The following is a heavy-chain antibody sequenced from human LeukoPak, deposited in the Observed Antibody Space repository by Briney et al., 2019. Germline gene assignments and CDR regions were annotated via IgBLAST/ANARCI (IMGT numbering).Heavy chain of an antibody. V-gene: IGHV3-21*01. J-gene: IGHJ3*02. CDR3: ARLEYYVWGSYRSLGAFDI. Sequence: GGSLRLSCAASGFTFSSYSMNWVRQAPGKGLEWVSSISSSSSYIYYADSVKGRFTISRDNAKDSLYMQMNSLRAEDTAVYYCARLEYYVWGSYRSLGAFDIWGQGTMVTVSS. CDR1: GFTFSSYS. CDR2: ISSSSSYI. D-gene: IGHD3-16*02.